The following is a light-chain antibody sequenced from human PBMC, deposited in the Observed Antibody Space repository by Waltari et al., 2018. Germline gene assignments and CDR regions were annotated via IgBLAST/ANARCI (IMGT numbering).Light chain of an antibody. CDR2: DVR. CDR1: SSDVGGFNY. Sequence: QSALTQPASVSGSPGQSITISCPGTSSDVGGFNYFSWYQQHPGKAPKLLIYDVRKLPSGRSHRFSASKFGNTASLPISGLQAEDEADYYCSSYTSSSVYVFGTGTKVTVL. J-gene: IGLJ1*01. V-gene: IGLV2-14*01. CDR3: SSYTSSSVYV.